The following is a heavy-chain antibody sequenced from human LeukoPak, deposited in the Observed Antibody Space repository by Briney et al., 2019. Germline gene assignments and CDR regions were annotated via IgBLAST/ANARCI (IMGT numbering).Heavy chain of an antibody. CDR2: IYPDDSDT. CDR3: ARRGFGRLGELS. CDR1: GYRFSAYW. J-gene: IGHJ4*02. D-gene: IGHD3-16*02. Sequence: GESLKISCKGFGYRFSAYWIAWVRQMPGKGLEWMGIIYPDDSDTRYSPSFQGQVTISADKSVSTAYLQWSSLKASDTAMYYCARRGFGRLGELSWGQGTLVTVSS. V-gene: IGHV5-51*01.